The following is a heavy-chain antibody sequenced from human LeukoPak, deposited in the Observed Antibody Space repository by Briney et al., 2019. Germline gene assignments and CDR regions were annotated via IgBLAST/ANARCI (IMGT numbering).Heavy chain of an antibody. Sequence: PGGSLRLSCAASGFTFSSYAMSWVRQAPGKGLEWVSAISGSGGSTYYADSVKGRFTISRDNSKNTLYLQMNSLRAEDTVVYYCAKDIVYYGSGSPQAFDYWGQGTLVTVSS. CDR3: AKDIVYYGSGSPQAFDY. D-gene: IGHD3-10*01. CDR1: GFTFSSYA. J-gene: IGHJ4*02. CDR2: ISGSGGST. V-gene: IGHV3-23*01.